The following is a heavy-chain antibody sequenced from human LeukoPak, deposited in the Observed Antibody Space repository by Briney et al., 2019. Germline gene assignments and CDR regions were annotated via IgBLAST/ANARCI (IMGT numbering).Heavy chain of an antibody. CDR2: IYYSGST. J-gene: IGHJ4*02. Sequence: SETLSLTCTVSGGSISSSSYYWGWIRQPPGKGLEWIGSIYYSGSTHYNPSLKSRVTISVDTSKNQFSLKLSSVTAADTAVYYCARRGYDILTGFDYFDYWGQGTLVTVSS. CDR1: GGSISSSSYY. V-gene: IGHV4-39*01. D-gene: IGHD3-9*01. CDR3: ARRGYDILTGFDYFDY.